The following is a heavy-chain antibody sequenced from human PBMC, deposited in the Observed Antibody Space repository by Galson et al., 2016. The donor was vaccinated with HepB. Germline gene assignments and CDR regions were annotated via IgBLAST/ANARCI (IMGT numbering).Heavy chain of an antibody. D-gene: IGHD4/OR15-4a*01. J-gene: IGHJ6*03. Sequence: SLRLSCAASGFTFAYAWMNWVRQAPGKGLEWVGRIKKKADGGTIDYAAPVKGRFTISRDDSKNKLYLQMNSLEIEDTAIYYCTKVLAYYQYDMDVWGRGSTVTVSS. V-gene: IGHV3-15*01. CDR3: TKVLAYYQYDMDV. CDR1: GFTFAYAW. CDR2: IKKKADGGTI.